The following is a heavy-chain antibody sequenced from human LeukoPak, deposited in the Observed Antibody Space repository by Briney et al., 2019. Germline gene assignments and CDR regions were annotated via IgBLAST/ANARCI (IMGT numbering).Heavy chain of an antibody. V-gene: IGHV3-48*02. Sequence: GGSLRLSCAASGFTFSSYTMNWVRKAPGKGLEWISYISSSSSIMYYADSVKGRFSISRDNAKNSLYLQMNSLRDEDTAVYYCARAPGGSDYDLYLDYWGQGTLVTVSS. D-gene: IGHD5-12*01. CDR2: ISSSSSIM. J-gene: IGHJ4*02. CDR3: ARAPGGSDYDLYLDY. CDR1: GFTFSSYT.